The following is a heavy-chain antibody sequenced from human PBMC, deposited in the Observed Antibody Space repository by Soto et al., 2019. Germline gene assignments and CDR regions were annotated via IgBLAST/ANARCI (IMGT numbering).Heavy chain of an antibody. CDR2: INAGNGNT. CDR3: ARGHHIAAAPDY. J-gene: IGHJ4*02. CDR1: GYTFTSYA. D-gene: IGHD6-13*01. Sequence: QVQLVQSGAEVKKPGASVKVSCKASGYTFTSYAMHWVRQAPGQRLEWMGWINAGNGNTKYSQKFQGRVTITRDTSASTAYMELSSLRSEDTAVYDCARGHHIAAAPDYWGQGTLVTVSS. V-gene: IGHV1-3*01.